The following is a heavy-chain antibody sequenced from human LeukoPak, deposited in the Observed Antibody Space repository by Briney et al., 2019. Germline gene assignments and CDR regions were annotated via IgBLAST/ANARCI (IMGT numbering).Heavy chain of an antibody. Sequence: ASVKVSCKASGYTFTVYSIHFMRQAPGQGLGFVGRIDPNSGVTNYAQNFRGRVTMTTDTSISTAYMELSRLTSDDTAVYYCAVSIQAPPIPAFDYWGRGTPVTVSS. CDR1: GYTFTVYS. J-gene: IGHJ4*02. CDR2: IDPNSGVT. CDR3: AVSIQAPPIPAFDY. V-gene: IGHV1-2*02. D-gene: IGHD5-24*01.